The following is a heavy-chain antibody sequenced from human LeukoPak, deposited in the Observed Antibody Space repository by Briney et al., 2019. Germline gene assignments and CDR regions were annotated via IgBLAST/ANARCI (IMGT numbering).Heavy chain of an antibody. CDR3: AREKWNVHAFDI. J-gene: IGHJ3*02. Sequence: IPSETLSLTCTVSGDSISSGDYYWSWIRQPPGKGLEWIGYIYYSGSTNYNPSLKSRVTISVDTSKNQFSLKLSSVTAADTAVYYCAREKWNVHAFDIWGQGTMVTVSS. CDR2: IYYSGST. D-gene: IGHD1-1*01. CDR1: GDSISSGDYY. V-gene: IGHV4-61*08.